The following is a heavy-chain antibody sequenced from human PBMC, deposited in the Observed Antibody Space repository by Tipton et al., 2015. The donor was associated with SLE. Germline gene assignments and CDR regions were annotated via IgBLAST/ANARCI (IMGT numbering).Heavy chain of an antibody. CDR3: ARDLWGTQATEY. J-gene: IGHJ4*02. Sequence: TLSLTCTVSGGSITSDNWWSWVRQPPGKGLEWIGEIYHTGSTKYNPSLKSRVTISVDKSKNQFSLQLSSVTAADTAVYYCARDLWGTQATEYWGQGTLVPVSS. CDR1: GGSITSDNW. V-gene: IGHV4-4*02. CDR2: IYHTGST. D-gene: IGHD3-16*01.